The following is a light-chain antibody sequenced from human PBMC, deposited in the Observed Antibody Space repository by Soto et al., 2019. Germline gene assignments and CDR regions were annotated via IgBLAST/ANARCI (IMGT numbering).Light chain of an antibody. CDR3: LRQNSYPLT. CDR1: QGIRKD. CDR2: AAS. V-gene: IGKV1-17*01. Sequence: DIQMTQSPSSLSASVGDRVTITCRASQGIRKDLGWYQQKPGKAPKRLIYAASSLQSGVPSRFSGSGSGTEFTLTISSLQPEDYATYYCLRQNSYPLTFGGGTKVEIK. J-gene: IGKJ4*01.